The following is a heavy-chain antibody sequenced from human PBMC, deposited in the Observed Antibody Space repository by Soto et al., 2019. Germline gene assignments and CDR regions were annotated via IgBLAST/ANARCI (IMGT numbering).Heavy chain of an antibody. D-gene: IGHD6-6*01. CDR3: ASRPKSIAARLTGSQTGWFDP. Sequence: PSETLSLTCTVSGGSISSSSYYWGWIRQPPGKGLEWIGSIYYSGSTYYNPSLKSRVTISVDTSKNQFSLKLSSVTAADTAVYYCASRPKSIAARLTGSQTGWFDPWGQGTLGTVSS. CDR1: GGSISSSSYY. CDR2: IYYSGST. J-gene: IGHJ5*02. V-gene: IGHV4-39*01.